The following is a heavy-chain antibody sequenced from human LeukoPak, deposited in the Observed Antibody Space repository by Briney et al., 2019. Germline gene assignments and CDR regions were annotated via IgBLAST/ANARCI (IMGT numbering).Heavy chain of an antibody. CDR1: GDSISSGDYS. CDR3: ARELWFVNAPGSWLDP. D-gene: IGHD3-10*01. J-gene: IGHJ5*02. CDR2: IFHTGSS. V-gene: IGHV4-30-2*01. Sequence: SQTLSLTCTVSGDSISSGDYSWSWIRQPSGKGLEWIGYIFHTGSSYYNPSLRSRVTISVDRSRNQFSLRLTSVTAADTAVYYCARELWFVNAPGSWLDPWGQGTLVTVSS.